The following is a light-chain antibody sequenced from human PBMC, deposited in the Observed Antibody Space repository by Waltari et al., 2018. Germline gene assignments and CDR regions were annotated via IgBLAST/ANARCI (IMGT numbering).Light chain of an antibody. CDR2: EDN. J-gene: IGLJ2*01. V-gene: IGLV6-57*03. Sequence: NFLLTQPASVSDSPGKTVTNPCTRGSGSMTNNYVQWYQQRPGSAPTTVIYEDNNRPSGVPDRFSGSIDSSSNSASLTISGLKTEDEADYYWQSYDTGNQVFGGGTKLTVL. CDR1: SGSMTNNY. CDR3: QSYDTGNQV.